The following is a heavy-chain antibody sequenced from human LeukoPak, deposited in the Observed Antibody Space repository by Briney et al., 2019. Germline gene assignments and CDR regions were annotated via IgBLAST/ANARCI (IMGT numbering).Heavy chain of an antibody. V-gene: IGHV3-66*01. CDR3: ARDDIAVATCFDY. CDR2: IYSGGST. J-gene: IGHJ4*02. D-gene: IGHD6-19*01. Sequence: PGGSLRLSCAASGFTVSSNYMSWVRQAPGKGLEWVSVIYSGGSTYYADSVKGRFTISRDNAKNSLYLQMNSLRAEDTAVYYCARDDIAVATCFDYWGQGTLVTVSS. CDR1: GFTVSSNY.